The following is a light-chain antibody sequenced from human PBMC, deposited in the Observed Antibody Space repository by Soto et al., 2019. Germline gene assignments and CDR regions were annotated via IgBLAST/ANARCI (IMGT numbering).Light chain of an antibody. CDR1: SSDVGGFEY. Sequence: QSALSQPASVSGSPGQSITISCTGPSSDVGGFEYVSWYQHQPGKAPKLILYDVTKRPSGVSNRFSGSKSGNTASLTISGIQAEDEGDYYCGSITRSSTSVFGTGTKLTVL. V-gene: IGLV2-14*01. J-gene: IGLJ1*01. CDR2: DVT. CDR3: GSITRSSTSV.